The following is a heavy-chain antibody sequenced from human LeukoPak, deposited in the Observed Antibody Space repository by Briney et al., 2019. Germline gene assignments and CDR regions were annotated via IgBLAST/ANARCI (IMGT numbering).Heavy chain of an antibody. CDR1: GGTFSSYA. J-gene: IGHJ1*01. CDR2: IIPILGIA. D-gene: IGHD1-14*01. Sequence: PEASVKVSCKASGGTFSSYAISWVRQAPGQGLEWMGRIIPILGIANYAQKFQGRVTITADKSTSTAYMELSSLRSEGTAVYYCARDRGGRSPPERGHWGQGTLVTVSS. CDR3: ARDRGGRSPPERGH. V-gene: IGHV1-69*04.